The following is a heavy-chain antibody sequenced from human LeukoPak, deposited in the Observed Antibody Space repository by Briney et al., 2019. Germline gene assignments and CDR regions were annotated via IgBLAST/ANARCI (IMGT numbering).Heavy chain of an antibody. CDR2: ISYDGSNK. V-gene: IGHV3-30*18. D-gene: IGHD1-20*01. CDR3: AKAASGNWNDVSDY. CDR1: GFTFSSYG. J-gene: IGHJ4*02. Sequence: QPGGSLRLSCAASGFTFSSYGMHWVRQAPGKGLEWVAVISYDGSNKYYADSVKGRFTISRDNSKNTLYLQMNSLRAEDTAVYYCAKAASGNWNDVSDYWGQGTLVTVSS.